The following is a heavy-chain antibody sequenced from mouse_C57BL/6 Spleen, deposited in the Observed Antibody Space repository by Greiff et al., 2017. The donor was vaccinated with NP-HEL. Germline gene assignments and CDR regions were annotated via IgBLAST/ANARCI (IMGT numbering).Heavy chain of an antibody. CDR1: GFTFSSYA. J-gene: IGHJ1*03. Sequence: EVKLEESGGGLVKPGGSLKLSCAASGFTFSSYAMSWVCQTPEKRLEWVATISDGGSYTYYPDNVKGRFTISRDNAKNNLYLQMSHLKSEDTAMYYCARGGNYWYFDVWGTGTTVTVSS. V-gene: IGHV5-4*03. CDR3: ARGGNYWYFDV. CDR2: ISDGGSYT. D-gene: IGHD2-1*01.